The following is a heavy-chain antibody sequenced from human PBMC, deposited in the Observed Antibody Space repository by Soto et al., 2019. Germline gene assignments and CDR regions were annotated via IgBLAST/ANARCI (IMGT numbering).Heavy chain of an antibody. CDR1: GFSFTTYW. V-gene: IGHV5-51*01. CDR2: IYPGDSKT. Sequence: PGESLKISCKGSGFSFTTYWIAWVRQMPGKGLEWMGIIYPGDSKTTYSPSFQGQVTMSVDKSISTAYLQWSSLKASDTAIYYCARAAGIVGGAFDIWGQGTMVTVSS. J-gene: IGHJ3*02. D-gene: IGHD1-26*01. CDR3: ARAAGIVGGAFDI.